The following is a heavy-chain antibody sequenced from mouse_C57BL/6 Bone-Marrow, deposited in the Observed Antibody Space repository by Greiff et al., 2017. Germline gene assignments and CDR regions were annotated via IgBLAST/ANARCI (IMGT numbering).Heavy chain of an antibody. J-gene: IGHJ1*03. Sequence: EVNLVESGGGLVKPGGSLKLSCAASGFTFSDYGMHWVRQAPEKGLEWVAYISSGSSTIYYADTVKGRFTISRDNAKNTLFLQMTSLRSEDTAMYYCARGGWLLPYWYFDVWGTGTTVTVSS. CDR1: GFTFSDYG. CDR2: ISSGSSTI. CDR3: ARGGWLLPYWYFDV. D-gene: IGHD2-3*01. V-gene: IGHV5-17*01.